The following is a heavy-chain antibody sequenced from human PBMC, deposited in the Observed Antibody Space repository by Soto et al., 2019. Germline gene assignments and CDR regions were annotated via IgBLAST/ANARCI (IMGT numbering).Heavy chain of an antibody. CDR3: ARGAADTAMVDS. J-gene: IGHJ4*02. D-gene: IGHD5-18*01. Sequence: SVTRSLTRTVWGDSIRSYYWTWIRQPPGKGLEWLGYIFYSGSTFYNPSLKSRVTISIHTSKSQFSLQLTSVTAADTAVYYCARGAADTAMVDSWGQGTLVTVSS. CDR1: GDSIRSYY. CDR2: IFYSGST. V-gene: IGHV4-59*01.